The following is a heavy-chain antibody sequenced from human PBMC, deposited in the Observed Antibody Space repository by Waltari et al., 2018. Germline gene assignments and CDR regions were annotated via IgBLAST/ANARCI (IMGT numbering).Heavy chain of an antibody. J-gene: IGHJ5*02. CDR3: ARTTRTGTTFFLGPLDP. V-gene: IGHV3-30-3*01. Sequence: QVQLVESGGGVVQPGKSLRPSCAASGFIFSRYAMHWVRQAPGKGMEWVAVMTSEATNKDYADSVKGRFTISRDNSDNTLHLQMNSLSTEDTAAYYCARTTRTGTTFFLGPLDPWGQGTLVTVSS. CDR1: GFIFSRYA. CDR2: MTSEATNK. D-gene: IGHD1-7*01.